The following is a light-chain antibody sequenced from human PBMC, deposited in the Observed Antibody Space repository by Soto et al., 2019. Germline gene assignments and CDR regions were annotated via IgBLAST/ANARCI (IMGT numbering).Light chain of an antibody. CDR3: QKCDYLPI. CDR1: QVISNH. CDR2: DAS. J-gene: IGKJ3*01. V-gene: IGKV1-33*01. Sequence: DIQMTQSPSSLSASIGDRVTITCRASQVISNHLTWFQQKPGKAPKLLIYDASILAAGVPSRFSGSGSGTDFTFTISSLQPEDVATYYCQKCDYLPIFGPGTTVDFK.